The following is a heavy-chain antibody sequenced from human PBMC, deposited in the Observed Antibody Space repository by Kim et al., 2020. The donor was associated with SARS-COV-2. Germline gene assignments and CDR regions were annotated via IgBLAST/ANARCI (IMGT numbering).Heavy chain of an antibody. D-gene: IGHD1-1*01. J-gene: IGHJ4*02. Sequence: ASVKVSCKASGYTFTSFGLHWVRQAPGQRLEWMAWLNPGDGSTRDSQNFKDRVTITRDISATTAYMELNSLTSEDTAVYYCARSGNNWSVDYWGQGTLVTVSS. V-gene: IGHV1-3*01. CDR2: LNPGDGST. CDR3: ARSGNNWSVDY. CDR1: GYTFTSFG.